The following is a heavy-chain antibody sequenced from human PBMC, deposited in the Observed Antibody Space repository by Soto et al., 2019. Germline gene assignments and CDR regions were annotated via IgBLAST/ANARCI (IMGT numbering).Heavy chain of an antibody. V-gene: IGHV3-33*01. Sequence: QVQLVQSGGGVVQPGRSLRLSCAASGFTFSSFGMHWVRQAPGKGLEWVSLIWYDGSKKSYGDSVKGRFTISRDNSRNTVYLQMNSLRADDTAVYYCARDASYYSLWSGYYPSRNGMDVWGQGTKVTVSS. CDR2: IWYDGSKK. CDR1: GFTFSSFG. J-gene: IGHJ6*02. CDR3: ARDASYYSLWSGYYPSRNGMDV. D-gene: IGHD3-3*01.